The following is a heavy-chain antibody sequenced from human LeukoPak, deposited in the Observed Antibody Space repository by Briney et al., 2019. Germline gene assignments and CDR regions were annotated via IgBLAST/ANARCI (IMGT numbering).Heavy chain of an antibody. CDR3: ARDRGYDFWSGPANP. CDR1: GFTFSSYS. J-gene: IGHJ3*01. D-gene: IGHD3-3*01. Sequence: GGSLRLSCAASGFTFSSYSMNWVRQAPGKGLEWVSSISSSSSYIYYADSVKGRFTISRDNAKNSLYLQMNSLRAEDTAVYYCARDRGYDFWSGPANPWGQGTMVTVSS. V-gene: IGHV3-21*01. CDR2: ISSSSSYI.